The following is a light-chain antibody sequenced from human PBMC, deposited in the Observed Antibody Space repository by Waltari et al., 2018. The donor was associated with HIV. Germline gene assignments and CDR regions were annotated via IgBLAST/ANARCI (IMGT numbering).Light chain of an antibody. V-gene: IGLV2-14*01. CDR1: NSDVGAYNY. Sequence: QSALTQPASVSGSPGQSITISCTGTNSDVGAYNYVSWYQQHPGKAPKLLIYEVTNRPPGISNRFSCSNSGNTSSMTISGLQPEDEADYYCSSYTITTAIVFGGGTKLTVL. J-gene: IGLJ2*01. CDR2: EVT. CDR3: SSYTITTAIV.